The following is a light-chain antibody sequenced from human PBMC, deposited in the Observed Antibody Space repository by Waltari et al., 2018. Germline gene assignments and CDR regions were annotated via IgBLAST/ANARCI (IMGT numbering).Light chain of an antibody. J-gene: IGKJ1*01. CDR1: QSVSSSY. CDR2: GAS. V-gene: IGKV3-20*01. CDR3: QQYGSSPWT. Sequence: EIVLTQSPGTLSLSPGERATLSCRASQSVSSSYLAWYQQKPGQAPRLLIYGASRRATGLPDRFGGSGAGTDFTLTISRLEPEDFAVYYCQQYGSSPWTFGQGTKVEIK.